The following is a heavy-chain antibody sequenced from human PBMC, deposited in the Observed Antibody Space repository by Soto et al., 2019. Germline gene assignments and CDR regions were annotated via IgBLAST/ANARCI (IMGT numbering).Heavy chain of an antibody. CDR1: GFTFSSYA. J-gene: IGHJ3*02. Sequence: EVQLLESGGGLVQPGGSLRLSCAASGFTFSSYAMSWVRQAPGKGLEWVSAISGSGGSTYYADSVKGRFTISRDNYKNTLYLQMNSLRAEDTAVYYCAKGIVATSDAFDIWGQGTMVTVSS. CDR2: ISGSGGST. D-gene: IGHD5-12*01. CDR3: AKGIVATSDAFDI. V-gene: IGHV3-23*01.